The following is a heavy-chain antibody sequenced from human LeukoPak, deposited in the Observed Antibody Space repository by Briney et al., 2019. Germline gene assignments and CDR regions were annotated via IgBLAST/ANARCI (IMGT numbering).Heavy chain of an antibody. CDR1: GFTFSGYC. CDR2: IKPDGSDK. D-gene: IGHD3-22*01. Sequence: GGSLRLSCAASGFTFSGYCMSWVRQAPGKGLEWVANIKPDGSDKYYVDSVKGRFTISRENAKNSLYLHMNSLRAEDTAVYYCAKDLYDRSGYFFPSDYWGQGTLVTVSS. CDR3: AKDLYDRSGYFFPSDY. V-gene: IGHV3-7*01. J-gene: IGHJ4*02.